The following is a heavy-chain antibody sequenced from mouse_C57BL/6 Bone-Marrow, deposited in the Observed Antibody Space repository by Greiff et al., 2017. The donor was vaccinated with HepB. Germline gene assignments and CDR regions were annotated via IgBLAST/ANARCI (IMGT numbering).Heavy chain of an antibody. CDR1: GYTFTDYN. V-gene: IGHV1-22*01. Sequence: VQLQQSGAELARPGASVKMSCKASGYTFTDYNMHWVKQSHGKSLEWIGYINPNNGGTSYNQKFKGKATLTVNKSSSTAYMELRSLTSEDSAVYYCARMGGYPRYFDVWGTGTTVTVSS. J-gene: IGHJ1*03. D-gene: IGHD2-2*01. CDR2: INPNNGGT. CDR3: ARMGGYPRYFDV.